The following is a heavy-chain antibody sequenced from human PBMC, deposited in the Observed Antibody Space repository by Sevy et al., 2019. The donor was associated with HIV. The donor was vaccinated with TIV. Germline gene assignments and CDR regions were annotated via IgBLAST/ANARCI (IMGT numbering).Heavy chain of an antibody. CDR3: ARVGSYYDSSGYPFDY. V-gene: IGHV4-31*03. J-gene: IGHJ4*02. D-gene: IGHD3-22*01. Sequence: SETLSLTCTVSGGSISSGGYYWSWIRQHPGKGLEWIGYIYYSGSTYYNPSLESRVTISVDTSKNQFSLKLSSVTAADTAVYYCARVGSYYDSSGYPFDYWGQGTLVTVSS. CDR2: IYYSGST. CDR1: GGSISSGGYY.